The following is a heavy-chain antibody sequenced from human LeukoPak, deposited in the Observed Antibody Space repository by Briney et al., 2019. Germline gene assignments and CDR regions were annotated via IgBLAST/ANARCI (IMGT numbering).Heavy chain of an antibody. Sequence: GSLRLSCAASGFTFSTYTMYWVRHPPGKRLEWVSIIGGSGGGIHYADSVKGRFTISRDNSRKTVFLQMNSLTPEDAATYYCTKDSQGFYGGFWYGTYGMDVWGQGTTVTVSS. V-gene: IGHV3-23*01. CDR2: IGGSGGGI. D-gene: IGHD3-16*01. CDR3: TKDSQGFYGGFWYGTYGMDV. CDR1: GFTFSTYT. J-gene: IGHJ6*02.